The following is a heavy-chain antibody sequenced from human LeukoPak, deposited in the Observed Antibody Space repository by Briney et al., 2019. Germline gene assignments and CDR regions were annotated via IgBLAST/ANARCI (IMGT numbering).Heavy chain of an antibody. D-gene: IGHD4-17*01. CDR1: GYTFTSYD. J-gene: IGHJ4*02. Sequence: GASVKVSCKASGYTFTSYDINWVRQATGQGLEWMGWMNPNSGNTGYAQKFQGRVNMTTNTSTTTAYMELSSLRSEDTAVYYCARGSPKSAVRGKIPDYWGQGSLVTVSS. V-gene: IGHV1-8*01. CDR3: ARGSPKSAVRGKIPDY. CDR2: MNPNSGNT.